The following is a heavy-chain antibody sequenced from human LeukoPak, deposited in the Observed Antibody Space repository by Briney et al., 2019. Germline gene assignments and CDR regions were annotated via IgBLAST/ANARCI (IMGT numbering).Heavy chain of an antibody. CDR3: ATSHRGDIWAVSWFGP. CDR2: ISSSGSTI. J-gene: IGHJ5*02. CDR1: GFTFSSYE. V-gene: IGHV3-48*03. Sequence: GGSLRLSCAGSGFTFSSYEMNWVRQAPGKGLEWLSYISSSGSTIYYADSVKGRFAISRDNAKKSLFLQMNSLRAEDTAVYYCATSHRGDIWAVSWFGPWGQGTLVTVSS. D-gene: IGHD3-9*01.